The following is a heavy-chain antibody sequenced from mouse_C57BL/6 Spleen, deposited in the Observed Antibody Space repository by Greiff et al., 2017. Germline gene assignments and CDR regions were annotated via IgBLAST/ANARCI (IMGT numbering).Heavy chain of an antibody. Sequence: QVQLQQPGAELVKPGASVKLSCKASGYTFTSYWMHWVKQRPGRGLEWIGRIDPNSGGTKYNEKFKSKATLTVDKPSSTAYMQLSSLTSGDSAVYYCAREGLYYGKGQGVWGTGTTVTVSS. D-gene: IGHD2-1*01. CDR2: IDPNSGGT. CDR3: AREGLYYGKGQGV. CDR1: GYTFTSYW. V-gene: IGHV1-72*01. J-gene: IGHJ1*03.